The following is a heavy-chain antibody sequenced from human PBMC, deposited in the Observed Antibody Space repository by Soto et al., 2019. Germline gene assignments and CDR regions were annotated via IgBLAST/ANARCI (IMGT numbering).Heavy chain of an antibody. CDR2: IIPLLSTS. CDR3: ARDSPIGSTFSGYDAIDY. D-gene: IGHD5-12*01. Sequence: QVHLVQSGAEVKKPGSSVKVSCKASGGPFSNDIITWVRQAPGQGLEWMGRIIPLLSTSTYAQKFLGRLTITADRSSGTAYMELNSLRSEDTAVYYCARDSPIGSTFSGYDAIDYWGQGTLITVSS. J-gene: IGHJ4*02. CDR1: GGPFSNDI. V-gene: IGHV1-69*08.